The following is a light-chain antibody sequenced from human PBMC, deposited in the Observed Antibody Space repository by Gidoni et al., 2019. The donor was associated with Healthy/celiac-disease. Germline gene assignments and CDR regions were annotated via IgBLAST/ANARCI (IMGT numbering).Light chain of an antibody. CDR2: DVS. CDR1: SSDVGSYNY. Sequence: QSALTQPASVSGSPGQSITISCTVTSSDVGSYNYVSWYQQHPGKAPKLMIYDVSNRPSGVSNRFSGSKSGNTASLTISGLQAEDEADYYCSSYTSSSTLVVFGGGTKLTVL. CDR3: SSYTSSSTLVV. J-gene: IGLJ2*01. V-gene: IGLV2-14*01.